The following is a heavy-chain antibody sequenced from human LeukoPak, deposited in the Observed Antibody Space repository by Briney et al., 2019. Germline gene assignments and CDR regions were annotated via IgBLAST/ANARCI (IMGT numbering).Heavy chain of an antibody. V-gene: IGHV3-23*01. CDR1: GFAFSNYA. CDR3: AKAVRSMVTGGGYFDS. J-gene: IGHJ4*02. CDR2: LSGGGDSR. Sequence: GGSLRLSGAASGFAFSNYAMSWVRQAPGKGLEWVSSLSGGGDSRYYADSVMGRFTISRDNSKNTLYLQMNSLRAEDTAVYYCAKAVRSMVTGGGYFDSWGQGTLVTVSS. D-gene: IGHD3-10*01.